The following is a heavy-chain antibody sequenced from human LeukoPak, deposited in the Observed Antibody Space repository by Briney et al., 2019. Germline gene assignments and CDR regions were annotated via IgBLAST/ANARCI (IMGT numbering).Heavy chain of an antibody. CDR3: RASEGAFDY. CDR1: GFTFRNYE. Sequence: GGSLRLSCAVSGFTFRNYEMNWVRQAPGKGLEWVANIKQDGSEKYYVDSVKGRFTISRDNAKNSLYLQMNSLRAEDTAVYYCRASEGAFDYWGRGTLVTVSS. J-gene: IGHJ4*02. V-gene: IGHV3-7*01. CDR2: IKQDGSEK.